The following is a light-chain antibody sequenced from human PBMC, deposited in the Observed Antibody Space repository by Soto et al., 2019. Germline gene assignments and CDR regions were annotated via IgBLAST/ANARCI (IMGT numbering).Light chain of an antibody. CDR3: QHHNNGPLIT. CDR2: GAS. J-gene: IGKJ5*01. CDR1: QSVSSN. Sequence: DIVMTLSRSPLSVSRESRATLPCRASQSVSSNLAWYQQKPGQAPWLFXYGASTRATGIPARFSGSGFGTEFTLTISSLQAEDFAVDYCQHHNNGPLITMGEGTRLEIK. V-gene: IGKV3D-15*01.